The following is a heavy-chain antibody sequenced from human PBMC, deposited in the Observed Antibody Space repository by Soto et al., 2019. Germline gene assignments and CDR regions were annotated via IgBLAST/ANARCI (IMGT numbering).Heavy chain of an antibody. CDR1: GFTFSSYG. CDR3: AREEGWYFDL. CDR2: IWYDGSNK. V-gene: IGHV3-33*01. J-gene: IGHJ2*01. Sequence: QVQLVESGGGVVQPGRSLRLSCAASGFTFSSYGMHWVRQAPGKGLEWVAVIWYDGSNKEYADSVKGRFTISRDNSKSMLHLQMNSQRAEAMAVHYCAREEGWYFDLWGRGTLVTVST.